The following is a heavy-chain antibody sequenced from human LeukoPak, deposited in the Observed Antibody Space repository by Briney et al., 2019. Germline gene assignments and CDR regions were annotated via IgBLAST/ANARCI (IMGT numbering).Heavy chain of an antibody. V-gene: IGHV4-39*01. CDR2: IYYSGSS. Sequence: PSETLSLTCSVSGGSITSRSYYWGWIRQPPGKGLEWIGSIYYSGSSYYSPPLKSRLTMSVDTSKNQFSLKLNSVIAADTAVYYCARRKASVGYGAAADYWGQGTLVTVSS. CDR3: ARRKASVGYGAAADY. D-gene: IGHD5-12*01. J-gene: IGHJ4*02. CDR1: GGSITSRSYY.